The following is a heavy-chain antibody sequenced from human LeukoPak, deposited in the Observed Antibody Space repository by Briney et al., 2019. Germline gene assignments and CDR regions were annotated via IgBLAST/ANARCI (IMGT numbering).Heavy chain of an antibody. CDR3: ATEGFRGVLFHI. V-gene: IGHV3-66*01. D-gene: IGHD3-10*01. Sequence: PGGSLRLSCAASGFTVSSNYMSWVRQAPGKGLEWVSVLYGGGNTYYADSVQGRFTISRDNSRNTLYLQMNSLRVEDTAVYYCATEGFRGVLFHIWGQGTVVTVSS. CDR1: GFTVSSNY. CDR2: LYGGGNT. J-gene: IGHJ3*02.